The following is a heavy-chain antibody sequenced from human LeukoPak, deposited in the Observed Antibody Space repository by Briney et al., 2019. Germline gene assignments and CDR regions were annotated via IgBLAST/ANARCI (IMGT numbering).Heavy chain of an antibody. CDR1: GYTFVKYD. CDR3: ARSTVTHAGLDL. CDR2: INTGNGDP. V-gene: IGHV1-3*04. Sequence: GASVKVSCKASGYTFVKYDIHWVRQAPGQRLEWMGWINTGNGDPKSSQKFQGRVTITRDTSASTAYMELSSLTSEDTALYYCARSTVTHAGLDLWGQGTMVSVS. J-gene: IGHJ3*01. D-gene: IGHD4-17*01.